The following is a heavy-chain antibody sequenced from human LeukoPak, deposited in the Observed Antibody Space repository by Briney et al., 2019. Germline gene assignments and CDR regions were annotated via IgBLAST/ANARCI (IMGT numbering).Heavy chain of an antibody. J-gene: IGHJ3*02. CDR1: GYTFTSYY. CDR2: INPSDGST. Sequence: ASVKVSCKASGYTFTSYYMHWVRQAPGQGLEWMGIINPSDGSTSYAQRFQDRVTMTRDMSTSTVYMELSSLRSEDTAVYFCARDWGYCSGGSCYRGAFDIWGQGTMVTVSS. V-gene: IGHV1-46*01. CDR3: ARDWGYCSGGSCYRGAFDI. D-gene: IGHD2-15*01.